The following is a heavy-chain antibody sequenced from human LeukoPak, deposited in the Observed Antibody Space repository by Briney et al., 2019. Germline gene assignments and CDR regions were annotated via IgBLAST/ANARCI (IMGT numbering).Heavy chain of an antibody. V-gene: IGHV3-30*02. D-gene: IGHD1-20*01. CDR3: ARDGITGSKRYNWFDP. CDR1: GFTFSSYG. CDR2: NRYDGSNK. Sequence: SGGSLRLSCAASGFTFSSYGMHWVRQAPGKGLEWVAFNRYDGSNKYYADSVKGRFTISRDNSKNTLYLQMNSLRAEDTAVYYCARDGITGSKRYNWFDPWGQGTLVTVSS. J-gene: IGHJ5*02.